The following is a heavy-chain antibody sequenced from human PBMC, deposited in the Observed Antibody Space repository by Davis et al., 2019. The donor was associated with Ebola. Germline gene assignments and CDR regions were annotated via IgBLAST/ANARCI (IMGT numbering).Heavy chain of an antibody. J-gene: IGHJ4*02. D-gene: IGHD1-26*01. CDR3: AKSALYS. CDR2: ISYDGSNK. Sequence: PGGSLRLSCAASGFTFSSYGMHWVRQAPGKGLEWVAVISYDGSNKYYADSVKGRFTISRDNSKNTLYLQMNSLRAEDTAVYYCAKSALYSWGQGTLVTVSS. CDR1: GFTFSSYG. V-gene: IGHV3-30*18.